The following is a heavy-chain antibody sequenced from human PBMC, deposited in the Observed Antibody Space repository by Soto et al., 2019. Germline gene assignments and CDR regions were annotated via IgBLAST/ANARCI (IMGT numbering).Heavy chain of an antibody. CDR3: TKETRITVAGTVDC. V-gene: IGHV3-23*01. CDR1: GFTFSSYA. Sequence: GGSLRLSCAVSGFTFSSYAMGWVRQAPGKGLEWVSAISGSGGRTYYADSVKGRFTISRDNSKNTLYLQMNSLRANDTAIYYCTKETRITVAGTVDCWGQGTLVTVSS. CDR2: ISGSGGRT. D-gene: IGHD6-19*01. J-gene: IGHJ4*02.